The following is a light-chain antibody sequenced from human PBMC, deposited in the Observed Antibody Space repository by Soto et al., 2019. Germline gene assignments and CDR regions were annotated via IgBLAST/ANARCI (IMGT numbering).Light chain of an antibody. Sequence: DIQTTQSPSSLSSSVGDIFTISCRASQSISSYLNWYQQKPWKAPKLLIYAASTLQSGVPSRFSGSGSGTDFTLTISCLQSEDFATYYCQQYYSYPLTFGGGTKVDIK. CDR1: QSISSY. CDR2: AAS. CDR3: QQYYSYPLT. J-gene: IGKJ4*01. V-gene: IGKV1-39*01.